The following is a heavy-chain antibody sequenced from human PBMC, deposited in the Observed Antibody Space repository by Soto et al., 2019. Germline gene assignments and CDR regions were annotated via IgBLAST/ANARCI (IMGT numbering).Heavy chain of an antibody. D-gene: IGHD3-22*01. CDR3: AKTYYYNSSGYSFLVGYFDY. Sequence: PGVSLRLSCGASGFTFSSHAMSWIRQAPGKGLEWVSAISGSGGSTYYADSVKGRFTISRDNSKNTLYLQMNSLRAEDTAVYYCAKTYYYNSSGYSFLVGYFDYWGQGTLVTVSS. V-gene: IGHV3-23*01. CDR1: GFTFSSHA. CDR2: ISGSGGST. J-gene: IGHJ4*02.